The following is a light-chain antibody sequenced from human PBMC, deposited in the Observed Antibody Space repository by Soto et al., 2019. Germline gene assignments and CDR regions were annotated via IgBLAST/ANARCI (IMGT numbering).Light chain of an antibody. V-gene: IGKV2-28*01. CDR2: FGS. CDR1: QSLLQSNGNNY. J-gene: IGKJ4*01. Sequence: DIIMSQSPLSLPVAPGEPASISCRYSQSLLQSNGNNYLDVYLQKPGQSPQLLIYFGSNRASGVPDRFSGSGSGTDFTLRISRVEAEDVGIYYCMQTLQTPLTFGGGTKVEIK. CDR3: MQTLQTPLT.